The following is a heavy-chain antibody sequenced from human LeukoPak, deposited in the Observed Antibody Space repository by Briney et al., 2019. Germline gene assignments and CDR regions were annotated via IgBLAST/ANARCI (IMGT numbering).Heavy chain of an antibody. CDR3: ATLAAAGTESDY. CDR1: GGTFSSYA. CDR2: IIPILGIA. V-gene: IGHV1-69*04. D-gene: IGHD6-13*01. J-gene: IGHJ4*02. Sequence: ASVKVSCKASGGTFSSYAISWVRQAPGQGLEWMGRIIPILGIANYAQKFQGRVTITADKSTSTAYMELSSLRSEDTAVYYCATLAAAGTESDYWGQGTLVTVSS.